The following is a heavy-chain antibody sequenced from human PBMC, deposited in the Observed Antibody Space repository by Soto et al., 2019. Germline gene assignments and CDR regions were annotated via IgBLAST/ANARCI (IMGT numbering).Heavy chain of an antibody. CDR2: IYYSGST. CDR1: GGSISSYY. D-gene: IGHD5-12*01. V-gene: IGHV4-59*01. CDR3: SGRDGYHSGIYF. Sequence: SETLSLTSTVSGGSISSYYWSWIRQPPGKGLEWIGYIYYSGSTNYNPSLKSRVTISVDTSKNQFSLKLSSVTAADTAVYYFSGRDGYHSGIYFRGPGTLVT. J-gene: IGHJ4*02.